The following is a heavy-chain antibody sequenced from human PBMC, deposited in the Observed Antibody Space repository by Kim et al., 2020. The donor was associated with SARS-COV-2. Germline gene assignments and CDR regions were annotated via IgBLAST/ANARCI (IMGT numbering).Heavy chain of an antibody. CDR1: GYTFTSYA. V-gene: IGHV7-4-1*02. Sequence: ASVKVSCKASGYTFTSYAMNWVRQAPGQGLEWMGWINTNTGNPTYAQGFTGRFVFSLDTSVSTAYLQISSLKAEDTAVYYCARGLAAAGTYYYYYYMDVWGKGTTVTVSS. CDR2: INTNTGNP. J-gene: IGHJ6*03. D-gene: IGHD6-13*01. CDR3: ARGLAAAGTYYYYYYMDV.